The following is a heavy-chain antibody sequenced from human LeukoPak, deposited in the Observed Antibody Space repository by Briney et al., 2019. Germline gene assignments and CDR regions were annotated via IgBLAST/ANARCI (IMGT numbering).Heavy chain of an antibody. CDR1: GFTFSSYG. J-gene: IGHJ3*02. Sequence: TGGSLRLSCAASGFTFSSYGMHWVRQALGKGLEWVAVIWYDGSNKYYADSVKGRFTISRDNSKNTLYLQMNSLRAEDTAVYYCAGDSHINGFGENGEAFDIWGQGTMVTVSS. V-gene: IGHV3-33*01. CDR3: AGDSHINGFGENGEAFDI. CDR2: IWYDGSNK. D-gene: IGHD3-16*01.